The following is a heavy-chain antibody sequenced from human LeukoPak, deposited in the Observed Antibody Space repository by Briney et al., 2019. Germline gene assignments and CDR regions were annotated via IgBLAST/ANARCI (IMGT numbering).Heavy chain of an antibody. Sequence: PGGSLRLSCAASGFTFSSYSMNWVRQPPGKGLEWIGENYHSGSTNYNPSLKSRVTISVDKSKNQFSLKLSSVTAADTAVYYCARDVDTAMVVGWYFDLWGRGTLVTVSS. D-gene: IGHD5-18*01. J-gene: IGHJ2*01. CDR2: NYHSGST. CDR1: GFTFSSYSM. V-gene: IGHV4-4*02. CDR3: ARDVDTAMVVGWYFDL.